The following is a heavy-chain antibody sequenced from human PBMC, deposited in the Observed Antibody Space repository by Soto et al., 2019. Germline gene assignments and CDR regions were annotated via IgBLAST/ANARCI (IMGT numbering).Heavy chain of an antibody. CDR3: AREGIAAAGTLGDY. J-gene: IGHJ4*02. CDR1: GFTFSSYA. V-gene: IGHV3-30-3*01. D-gene: IGHD6-13*01. CDR2: ISYDGSNK. Sequence: QVQLVESGGGVVQPGRSLRLSCAASGFTFSSYAMHWVRQAPGKGLEWVAVISYDGSNKYYADSVKGRFTISRDNSKNRLYLQMNTVSAEDGGVYFWAREGIAAAGTLGDYWGQGTLVTGSS.